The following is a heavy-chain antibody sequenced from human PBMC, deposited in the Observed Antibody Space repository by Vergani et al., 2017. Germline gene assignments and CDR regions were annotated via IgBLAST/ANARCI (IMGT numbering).Heavy chain of an antibody. J-gene: IGHJ4*02. Sequence: QVQLVQSGAEVKKPGSSVKVSCKASGGTFSSYAISWVRQAPGQGLEWMGGIIPIFGTANYAQKFQGRVTITADASTSTAYMELSSLRSEDTAVDSCARYRRMYYDFWSGYYLFDYWGQGTLVTVSS. CDR1: GGTFSSYA. V-gene: IGHV1-69*01. CDR2: IIPIFGTA. D-gene: IGHD3-3*01. CDR3: ARYRRMYYDFWSGYYLFDY.